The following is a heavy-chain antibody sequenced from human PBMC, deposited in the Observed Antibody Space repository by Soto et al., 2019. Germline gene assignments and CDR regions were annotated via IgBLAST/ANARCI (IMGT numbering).Heavy chain of an antibody. CDR1: CGSISSGGYY. CDR2: IYYSGST. J-gene: IGHJ6*02. CDR3: ARTTVTTYYYYGMDV. D-gene: IGHD4-17*01. Sequence: SETLSLTCTVSCGSISSGGYYWSWIRQHPGKGLEWIGYIYYSGSTYYNPSLKSRVTISVDTSKNQFSLKLSSVTAADTAVYYCARTTVTTYYYYGMDVWGQGTTVTVSS. V-gene: IGHV4-31*03.